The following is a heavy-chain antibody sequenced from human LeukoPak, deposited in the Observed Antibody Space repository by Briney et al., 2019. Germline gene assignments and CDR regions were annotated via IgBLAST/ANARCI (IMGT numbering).Heavy chain of an antibody. D-gene: IGHD6-13*01. CDR1: GYTFTSYG. J-gene: IGHJ6*03. V-gene: IGHV1-18*01. Sequence: ASVKVSCKASGYTFTSYGISWVRQAPGQGLEWMGWISAYNGNTNYAQKLQGRVTTTTDTSTSTAYMELRSLRSDDTAVYYCAREYSSSWSPYYYYYYYMDVWGKGTTVTVSS. CDR3: AREYSSSWSPYYYYYYYMDV. CDR2: ISAYNGNT.